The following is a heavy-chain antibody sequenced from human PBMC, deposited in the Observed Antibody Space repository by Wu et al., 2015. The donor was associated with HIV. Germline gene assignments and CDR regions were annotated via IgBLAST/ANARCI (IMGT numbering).Heavy chain of an antibody. CDR3: AMGQRDGYDILTGYHFDY. Sequence: QVQLVQSGAEVKKPGASVKVSCKASGYTFTSYGISWVRQAPGQGLEWMGWISAYNGNTNYAQKLQGRVTMTTDTSTSTAYMELRSLRSDDTAVYYCAMGQRDGYDILTGYHFDYWGQGTLVTVSS. CDR2: ISAYNGNT. J-gene: IGHJ4*02. CDR1: GYTFTSYG. D-gene: IGHD3-9*01. V-gene: IGHV1-18*01.